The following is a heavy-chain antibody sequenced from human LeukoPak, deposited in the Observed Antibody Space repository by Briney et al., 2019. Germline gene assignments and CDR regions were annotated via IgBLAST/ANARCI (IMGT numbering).Heavy chain of an antibody. CDR2: XXYDGSNX. CDR1: GFTFXSYA. V-gene: IGHV3-30*04. J-gene: IGHJ6*02. D-gene: IGHD2-21*01. CDR3: ARDVIAYYYYYGMDV. Sequence: PGGSLRLSCAASGFTFXSYAMHWVRQAPGKGLXXXXXXXYDGSNXXXXDSXXXXXTISXDNSKNTLYLQMNSLRAEDTAVYYCARDVIAYYYYYGMDVWGQGTTVTVSS.